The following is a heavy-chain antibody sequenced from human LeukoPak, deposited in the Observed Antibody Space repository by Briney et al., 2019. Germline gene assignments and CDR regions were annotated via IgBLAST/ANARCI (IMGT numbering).Heavy chain of an antibody. D-gene: IGHD2-2*01. Sequence: SETLSLTCAVYGGSFSGYYWSWIRQPPGKGLEWIGEINHSGSTNYNPSLKSRVTISVDTSKNQFSLKLSSVTAADTAVYYCARESGTWGYCSSTSCYNFDYWGQGTPVTVSS. J-gene: IGHJ4*02. V-gene: IGHV4-34*01. CDR1: GGSFSGYY. CDR3: ARESGTWGYCSSTSCYNFDY. CDR2: INHSGST.